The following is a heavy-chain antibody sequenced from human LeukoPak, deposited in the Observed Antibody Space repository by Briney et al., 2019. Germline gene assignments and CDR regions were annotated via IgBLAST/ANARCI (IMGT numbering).Heavy chain of an antibody. J-gene: IGHJ4*02. CDR3: ARDGSGWYSDY. CDR2: ISWNGGDT. Sequence: GGSLRLSCAGSGLKFDGYGMSWVRQVPGKGLEWVSGISWNGGDTGYADSVKGRFTISRDNTKNSLYLQMNSLRVEDTALYHCARDGSGWYSDYWGQGTLVTVSS. CDR1: GLKFDGYG. D-gene: IGHD6-19*01. V-gene: IGHV3-20*01.